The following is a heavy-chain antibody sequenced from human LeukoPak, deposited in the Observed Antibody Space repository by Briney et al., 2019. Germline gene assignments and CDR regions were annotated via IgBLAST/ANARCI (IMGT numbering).Heavy chain of an antibody. CDR1: GFTYSSYA. CDR3: AKVYSHCSSTSCYAFSFDY. V-gene: IGHV3-23*01. D-gene: IGHD2-2*01. Sequence: GGSLRLSCAASGFTYSSYAMSWVGQAPGKGVEWVSAISGSGGSPYYADSVKGRFTISRDNSKNTLYLQMNSLRAEDTAVYYCAKVYSHCSSTSCYAFSFDYWGQGTLVTVSS. J-gene: IGHJ4*02. CDR2: ISGSGGSP.